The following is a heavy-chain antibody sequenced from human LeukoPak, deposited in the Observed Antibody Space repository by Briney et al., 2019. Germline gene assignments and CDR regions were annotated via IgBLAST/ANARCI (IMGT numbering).Heavy chain of an antibody. CDR1: GFTFSTYW. J-gene: IGHJ4*02. CDR3: AKRIVGATAVGYFDY. CDR2: ISGSGGST. Sequence: GGSLRLSCAASGFTFSTYWMSWVRRAPGKGLEWVSAISGSGGSTYYADSVKGRFTISRDNSKNTLYLQMNSLRAEDTAVYYCAKRIVGATAVGYFDYWGQGTLVTVSS. D-gene: IGHD1-26*01. V-gene: IGHV3-23*01.